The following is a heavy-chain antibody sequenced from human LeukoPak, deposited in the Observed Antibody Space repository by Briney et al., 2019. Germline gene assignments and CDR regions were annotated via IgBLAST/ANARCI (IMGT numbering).Heavy chain of an antibody. Sequence: ASVKVSCKASGYTFTSYYMHWVRQAPAQRHEWMGIINPSGGSTSYAQKFQGRATKTRDTSTSTVYMELSSLRSEDTAVYYCARDPHENSSGWPYYFDYWGQGTLVTVSS. CDR1: GYTFTSYY. CDR3: ARDPHENSSGWPYYFDY. V-gene: IGHV1-46*01. CDR2: INPSGGST. D-gene: IGHD6-19*01. J-gene: IGHJ4*02.